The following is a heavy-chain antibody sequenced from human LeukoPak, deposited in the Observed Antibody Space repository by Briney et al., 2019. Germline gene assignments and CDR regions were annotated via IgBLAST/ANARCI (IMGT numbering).Heavy chain of an antibody. CDR1: GGTFSSYA. J-gene: IGHJ3*02. D-gene: IGHD5-24*01. V-gene: IGHV1-69*13. CDR3: ARPVEMATISGAFDI. Sequence: GASVKVSCKASGGTFSSYAISWVRQAPGQGLEWMGGIIPIFGTANYAQKFQGRVTITADESTSIAYMELSSLRSEDTAVYYCARPVEMATISGAFDIWGQGTMVTVSS. CDR2: IIPIFGTA.